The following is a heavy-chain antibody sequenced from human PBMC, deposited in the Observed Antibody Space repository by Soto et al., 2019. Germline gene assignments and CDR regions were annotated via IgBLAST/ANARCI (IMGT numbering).Heavy chain of an antibody. D-gene: IGHD6-19*01. J-gene: IGHJ6*02. Sequence: QVQVVESGGGVVQPGRSLRLSCTASGFTFSGHAMHWVRQPPGKGLEWVAQIWYDGSNKYYADSVKGRFTISRDNSKNTLYVQMDSLRVEDTAVYYCARDGQSLAPYALDVWGQGTSVTVS. V-gene: IGHV3-33*01. CDR1: GFTFSGHA. CDR3: ARDGQSLAPYALDV. CDR2: IWYDGSNK.